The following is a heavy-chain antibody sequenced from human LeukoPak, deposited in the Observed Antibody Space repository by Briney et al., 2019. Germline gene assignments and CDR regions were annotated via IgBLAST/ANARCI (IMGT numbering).Heavy chain of an antibody. CDR2: IIPIFGTA. CDR3: ARDKLEYYYGSS. D-gene: IGHD3-10*01. CDR1: GGTFSSYA. Sequence: ASVKVSCKASGGTFSSYAISWARQAPGQGLEWMGGIIPIFGTANYAQKFQGRVTITADESTSTAYMELSSLRSEDTAVYYCARDKLEYYYGSSWGQGTLVTVSS. V-gene: IGHV1-69*13. J-gene: IGHJ4*02.